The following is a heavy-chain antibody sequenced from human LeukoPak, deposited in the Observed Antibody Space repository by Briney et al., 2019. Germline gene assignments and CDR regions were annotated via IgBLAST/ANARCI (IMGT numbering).Heavy chain of an antibody. V-gene: IGHV4-34*01. Sequence: SETLSLTCAVNGGSFSNYYWSWIRQPPGKGLEWSGKINHVRSTYYNPSLKSRVTISVDTSKNRISLKLSSVTAADTAVYYCATSANSAYLAFDLWGQGTMVTVSS. J-gene: IGHJ3*01. CDR2: INHVRST. CDR1: GGSFSNYY. CDR3: ATSANSAYLAFDL. D-gene: IGHD3-16*01.